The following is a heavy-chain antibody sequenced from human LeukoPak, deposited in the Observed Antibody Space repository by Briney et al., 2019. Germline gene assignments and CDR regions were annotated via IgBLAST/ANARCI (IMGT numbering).Heavy chain of an antibody. CDR2: IYYSGST. V-gene: IGHV4-31*03. CDR1: GGSITSGVYY. Sequence: SETLSLTCNVSGGSITSGVYYWSWIRQHPGEGLEWIGYIYYSGSTYYNPSLKSRVTMSVDTSNNQFSLKLTSLTAADTAVYFCAGVSASMVREVIIAEYFQHWGQGTLVTVSS. CDR3: AGVSASMVREVIIAEYFQH. D-gene: IGHD3-10*01. J-gene: IGHJ1*01.